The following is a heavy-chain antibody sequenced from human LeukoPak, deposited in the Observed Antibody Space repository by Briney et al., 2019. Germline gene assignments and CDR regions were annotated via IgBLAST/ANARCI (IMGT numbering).Heavy chain of an antibody. J-gene: IGHJ4*02. CDR1: GFTFSSYG. CDR2: IRYDGSNK. Sequence: GGSLRLSCAASGFTFSSYGMHWVRQAPGKGLEWVAFIRYDGSNKYYADSVRGRFTISRDNSKNTLYVQMNSLRAEDTAVYYCAKVSSMLRGPIVIYYFDFWGQGTLVTVSS. V-gene: IGHV3-30*02. CDR3: AKVSSMLRGPIVIYYFDF. D-gene: IGHD3-10*01.